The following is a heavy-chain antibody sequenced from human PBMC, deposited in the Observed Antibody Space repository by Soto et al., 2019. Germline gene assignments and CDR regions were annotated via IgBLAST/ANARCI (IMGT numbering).Heavy chain of an antibody. CDR1: GFNFNNYA. J-gene: IGHJ6*02. Sequence: QVQVVESGGGVVRSGRSLRLSCAASGFNFNNYAMHWVRQAPGKGLEWVAVVSFDGTNTYYADSVKGRFTISRDSSNNTVSLQMNGLTSEDTAAYYCAKAGWGGDYYYGLDVWGQGTTVTVSS. D-gene: IGHD2-21*01. CDR2: VSFDGTNT. V-gene: IGHV3-30*18. CDR3: AKAGWGGDYYYGLDV.